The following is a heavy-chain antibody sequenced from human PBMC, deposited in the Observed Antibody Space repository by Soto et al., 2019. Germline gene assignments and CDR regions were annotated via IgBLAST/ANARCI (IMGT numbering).Heavy chain of an antibody. D-gene: IGHD6-6*01. CDR3: ARDSVAVRPGWFDP. V-gene: IGHV1-18*01. Sequence: ASVKVSGKASGYTFTTYGINWVRQAPGQGLEWMGWISAYNGNTNYALKLQGRVTMTTDTSTSTAYMELRSLRSDDTAVYYCARDSVAVRPGWFDPWGQGTLVTVSS. J-gene: IGHJ5*02. CDR2: ISAYNGNT. CDR1: GYTFTTYG.